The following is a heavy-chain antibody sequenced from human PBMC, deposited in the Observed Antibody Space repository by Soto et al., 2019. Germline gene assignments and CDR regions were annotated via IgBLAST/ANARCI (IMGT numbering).Heavy chain of an antibody. CDR2: IIPILGIA. D-gene: IGHD2-21*02. CDR3: ARDRYRAYCGGDCYSYNWFDP. J-gene: IGHJ5*02. V-gene: IGHV1-69*04. Sequence: GASVKVSCKASGGTFSSYTISWVRQAPGQGLEWMGRIIPILGIANYAQKFQGRVTITADKSTSTAYMELSSLRSEDTAVYYCARDRYRAYCGGDCYSYNWFDPWGQGTLVTVSS. CDR1: GGTFSSYT.